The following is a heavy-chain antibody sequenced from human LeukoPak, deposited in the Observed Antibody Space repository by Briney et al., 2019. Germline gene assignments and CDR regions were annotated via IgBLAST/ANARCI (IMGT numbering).Heavy chain of an antibody. J-gene: IGHJ4*02. Sequence: GGSLRLSCAPSGFTFSSYWLHWVRQAPGKGLVWVSRINTDGSTITYADSVKGRFTISRDNAKNTLYLQMNSLRGEDTAVYFCARERKSSTSMDYWGQGTLVTVSS. D-gene: IGHD2-2*01. CDR3: ARERKSSTSMDY. CDR1: GFTFSSYW. CDR2: INTDGSTI. V-gene: IGHV3-74*01.